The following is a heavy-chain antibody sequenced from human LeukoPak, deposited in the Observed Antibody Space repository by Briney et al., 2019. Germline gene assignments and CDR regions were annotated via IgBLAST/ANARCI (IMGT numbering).Heavy chain of an antibody. CDR2: TYYRSKWYN. CDR3: ARGFYAGYSYGDAFDI. V-gene: IGHV6-1*01. CDR1: GDSVSSNSAA. J-gene: IGHJ3*02. D-gene: IGHD5-18*01. Sequence: SQTLSLTCAISGDSVSSNSAAWNWLRQSPSRGLEWLGRTYYRSKWYNDYAVSVKSRITINPDTSKNQFSLQLNSVTPEDTAVYYCARGFYAGYSYGDAFDIWGQGTMVTVSS.